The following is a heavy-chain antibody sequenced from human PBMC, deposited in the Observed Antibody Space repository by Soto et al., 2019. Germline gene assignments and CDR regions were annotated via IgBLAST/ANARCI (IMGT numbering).Heavy chain of an antibody. Sequence: GGSLRLSCAASGFTVSSNYMSWVRQAPGKGLEWVSVIYSGGSTYYADSVKGRFTISRDNSKNTLYLQMNSLRPEDTAVYFCARGEGSGSNALGHWGQGTLVTVSS. D-gene: IGHD3-16*01. CDR3: ARGEGSGSNALGH. CDR2: IYSGGST. CDR1: GFTVSSNY. J-gene: IGHJ4*02. V-gene: IGHV3-66*01.